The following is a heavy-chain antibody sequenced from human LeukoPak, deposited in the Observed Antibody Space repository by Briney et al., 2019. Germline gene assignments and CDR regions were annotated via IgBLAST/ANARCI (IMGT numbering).Heavy chain of an antibody. V-gene: IGHV1-18*01. D-gene: IGHD6-19*01. CDR1: GYTFTDSG. Sequence: VASVKVSCKTSGYTFTDSGITWVRQAPGQGLEWMGWISAYNADTRYAQSLQGRVTMTTDASTSTAYMEVRSLRSDDTAVYYCARDTPLIAVAGGPDYWGQGTLVTVSS. CDR2: ISAYNADT. J-gene: IGHJ4*02. CDR3: ARDTPLIAVAGGPDY.